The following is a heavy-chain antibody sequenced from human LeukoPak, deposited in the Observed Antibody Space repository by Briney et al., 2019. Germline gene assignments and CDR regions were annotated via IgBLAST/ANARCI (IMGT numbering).Heavy chain of an antibody. J-gene: IGHJ4*02. CDR2: ISGRGDRM. CDR3: AKDSLIVVVPV. D-gene: IGHD2-2*01. CDR1: GFTFGDYA. Sequence: PGGSLRLSCTASGFTFGDYAMSWVRQAPGKGLEWVSDISGRGDRMDYADSVKGRFTISRDNSKNTLYLHMNSLRAEDTAVYYCAKDSLIVVVPVWGQGTLVTVSS. V-gene: IGHV3-23*01.